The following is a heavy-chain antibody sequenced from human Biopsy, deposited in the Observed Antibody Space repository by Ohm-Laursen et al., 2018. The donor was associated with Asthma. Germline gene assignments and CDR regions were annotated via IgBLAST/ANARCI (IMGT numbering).Heavy chain of an antibody. Sequence: SLRLSCAASGFTFGAYCMSWVRQVPGQGQEWVANIKHDGSEKNHVDSLKGRFTISRDNAKNLLFLQMNSLRAEDTAVYYCARTFHFWSPYHAEHYQLWGQGTLVTVSS. D-gene: IGHD3-3*01. CDR2: IKHDGSEK. CDR3: ARTFHFWSPYHAEHYQL. J-gene: IGHJ1*01. V-gene: IGHV3-7*01. CDR1: GFTFGAYC.